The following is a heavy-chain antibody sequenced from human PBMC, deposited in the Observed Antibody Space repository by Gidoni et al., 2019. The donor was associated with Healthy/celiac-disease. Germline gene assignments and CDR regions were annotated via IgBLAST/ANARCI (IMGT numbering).Heavy chain of an antibody. CDR1: GFTFSSYA. CDR3: AISTFGGVIGGPMDV. D-gene: IGHD3-16*02. V-gene: IGHV3-30*01. Sequence: QVQLVESGGGVVQPGRSLRLPCAASGFTFSSYAMHWVRQAPGKGLEWVAVISYDGSNKYYADSVKGRFTISRDNSKNTLYLQMNSLRAEDTAVYYCAISTFGGVIGGPMDVWGKGTTVTVSS. J-gene: IGHJ6*04. CDR2: ISYDGSNK.